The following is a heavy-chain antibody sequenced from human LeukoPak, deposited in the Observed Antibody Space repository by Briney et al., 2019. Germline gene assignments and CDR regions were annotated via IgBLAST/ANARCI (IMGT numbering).Heavy chain of an antibody. CDR3: ARDHCVSSGCYEDYYYGMDV. Sequence: ASVKVSCKASGYTFTGYYMQWVRQAPGQGLEWMGWINPNSGGTNYAQKFQGRVTMTMDTSISTAYMELSRLRSDDTAVYFCARDHCVSSGCYEDYYYGMDVWGRGTTVTVSS. CDR2: INPNSGGT. CDR1: GYTFTGYY. V-gene: IGHV1-2*02. D-gene: IGHD6-25*01. J-gene: IGHJ6*02.